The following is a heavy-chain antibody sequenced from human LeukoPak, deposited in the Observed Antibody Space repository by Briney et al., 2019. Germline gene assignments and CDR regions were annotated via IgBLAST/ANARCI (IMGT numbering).Heavy chain of an antibody. V-gene: IGHV1-46*01. D-gene: IGHD3-9*01. CDR3: ARSSAYYNEADM. CDR1: EYTFTSYY. Sequence: ASVKVSCKTFEYTFTSYYVHWVRQAPGQGLEWMGIINPSGGSTTYAQKFQGRLTMTSDTSTSTVYMELSSLRSEDTAVYYCARSSAYYNEADMWGQGTMVTVSS. CDR2: INPSGGST. J-gene: IGHJ3*02.